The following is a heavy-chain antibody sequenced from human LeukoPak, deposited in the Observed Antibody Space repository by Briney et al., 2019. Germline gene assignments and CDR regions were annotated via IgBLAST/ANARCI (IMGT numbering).Heavy chain of an antibody. D-gene: IGHD4-17*01. CDR3: ARHYYSDPFDY. V-gene: IGHV4-59*01. CDR1: GASISRYY. CDR2: IDYSGST. Sequence: SEPLSLTCTVSGASISRYYWGWIRQPPGKGLEWIGYIDYSGSTNYNPSLKSRVNISVDTSKNPFSLKLSSVTAADTAVYYCARHYYSDPFDYWGQGTLVTVSS. J-gene: IGHJ4*02.